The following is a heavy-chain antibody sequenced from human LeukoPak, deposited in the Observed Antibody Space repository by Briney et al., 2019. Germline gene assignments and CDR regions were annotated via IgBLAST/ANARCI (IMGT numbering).Heavy chain of an antibody. J-gene: IGHJ6*02. CDR1: GFTFNNYA. V-gene: IGHV3-23*01. D-gene: IGHD1-14*01. Sequence: GGSLRLSCAASGFTFNNYAMNWVRQAPGKGLEWVSVISGSGGTTYYADSVKGRFTISRDSSKNTLYLQMNSLRAEDTAVYYCAKVSGGGLYYDGMDVWGQGTTVSVSS. CDR3: AKVSGGGLYYDGMDV. CDR2: ISGSGGTT.